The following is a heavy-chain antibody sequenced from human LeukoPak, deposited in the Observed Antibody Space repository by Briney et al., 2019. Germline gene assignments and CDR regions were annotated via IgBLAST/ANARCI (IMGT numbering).Heavy chain of an antibody. V-gene: IGHV4-31*03. J-gene: IGHJ4*02. D-gene: IGHD1-1*01. CDR1: GGSISSGGYY. CDR2: IYYSGST. CDR3: ARNWPGGYYFDY. Sequence: PSETLSLTCTVSGGSISSGGYYWSWIRQHPGKGLEWIGYIYYSGSTYYNPSLKSRVTISVDTSKNQFSPKLSSVTAADTAVYYCARNWPGGYYFDYWGQGTLVTVSS.